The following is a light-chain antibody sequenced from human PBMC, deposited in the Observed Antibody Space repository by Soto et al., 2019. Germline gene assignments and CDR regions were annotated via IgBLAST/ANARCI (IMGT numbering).Light chain of an antibody. V-gene: IGKV3-11*01. CDR1: QSVLTY. J-gene: IGKJ5*01. Sequence: EIVLTQSPATLSLSPGERATLSCRASQSVLTYLGWYQQKPGQAPRLLIYDASNKAAGIPDRCSGSWSGTDFTPTISSLEQGDFPIYYCQQRSTLVSFGQGTRLDIK. CDR2: DAS. CDR3: QQRSTLVS.